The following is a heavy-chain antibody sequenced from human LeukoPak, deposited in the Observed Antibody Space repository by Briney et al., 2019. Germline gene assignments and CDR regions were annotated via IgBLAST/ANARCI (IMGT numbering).Heavy chain of an antibody. CDR2: ISGSGGST. J-gene: IGHJ4*02. Sequence: GGSLRLSCAASGFTFSTYDMSWVRQAPGKGLEWVSAISGSGGSTFYADSVKGRFTISRDNSKNTLYLQMNSLRAEDTAVYYCAKAGSIRFDYWGQGILVTVSS. CDR1: GFTFSTYD. V-gene: IGHV3-23*01. CDR3: AKAGSIRFDY. D-gene: IGHD1-26*01.